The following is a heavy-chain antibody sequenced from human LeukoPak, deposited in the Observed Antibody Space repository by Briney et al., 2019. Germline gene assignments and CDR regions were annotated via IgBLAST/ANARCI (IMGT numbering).Heavy chain of an antibody. CDR3: ASGVYYYDSSAYYYLSYYFDY. D-gene: IGHD3-22*01. J-gene: IGHJ4*02. CDR1: GFTFSSYA. V-gene: IGHV3-23*01. CDR2: ISGSGGST. Sequence: GGSLRLSCAASGFTFSSYAMSWVRQAPGKGLEWVSVISGSGGSTYYADSVKGRFTISRDNSKNTLYLQMNTLRAEDTAVYYCASGVYYYDSSAYYYLSYYFDYWGQGTLVTVSS.